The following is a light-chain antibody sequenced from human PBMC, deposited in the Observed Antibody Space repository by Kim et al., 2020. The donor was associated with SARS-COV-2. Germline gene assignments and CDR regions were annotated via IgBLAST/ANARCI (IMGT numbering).Light chain of an antibody. V-gene: IGKV4-1*01. CDR2: WAS. Sequence: ATIKCKSSQSVLYSSNNKNYVAWYQQKPGQPPKLLIYWASTRESGVPDRFSGSGSGTDFTLTISSLQAEDVAVYYCQQYYITPLTFGGGTKVDIK. J-gene: IGKJ4*01. CDR3: QQYYITPLT. CDR1: QSVLYSSNNKNY.